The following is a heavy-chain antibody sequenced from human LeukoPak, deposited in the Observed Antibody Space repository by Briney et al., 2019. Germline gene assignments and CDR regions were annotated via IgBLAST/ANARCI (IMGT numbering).Heavy chain of an antibody. CDR2: ISHSGST. CDR1: GGSFSGYY. J-gene: IGHJ4*02. CDR3: ARVKSRYYGSGSSRDY. D-gene: IGHD3-10*01. V-gene: IGHV4-34*01. Sequence: SETLSLTCAVYGGSFSGYYWSWIRQPPGKGLEWIGEISHSGSTNYNPSLKSRVTISVDTSKNQFSLKLSSVTAADTAVYYCARVKSRYYGSGSSRDYWGQGTLVTVSS.